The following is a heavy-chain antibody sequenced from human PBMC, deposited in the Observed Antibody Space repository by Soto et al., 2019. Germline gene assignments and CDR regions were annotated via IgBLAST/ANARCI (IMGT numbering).Heavy chain of an antibody. Sequence: ESLKISCKISGKAFTSFWVAWVRQMPGRGLEWMGNIYPGDSDTRYTPPFQGQVTISADKSTNTAYLQWHSLQASDTALYYCAKQDDRGALEIWGQGTKVTVSS. CDR3: AKQDDRGALEI. V-gene: IGHV5-51*01. CDR2: IYPGDSDT. J-gene: IGHJ3*02. CDR1: GKAFTSFW. D-gene: IGHD3-22*01.